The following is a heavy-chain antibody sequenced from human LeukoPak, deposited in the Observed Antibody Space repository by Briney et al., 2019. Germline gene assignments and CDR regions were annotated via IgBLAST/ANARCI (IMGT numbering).Heavy chain of an antibody. CDR3: ARDGGYGSGSSYYNY. Sequence: PSETLSLTCIASGGSISGYYWSWIRQPPGKGLEWIGSIYYSGSTDYNPSLKSRVIISVDTSKNQFSLSLISVTAADTAVYYCARDGGYGSGSSYYNYWGQGTLVTVSS. J-gene: IGHJ4*02. CDR2: IYYSGST. CDR1: GGSISGYY. D-gene: IGHD3-10*01. V-gene: IGHV4-59*01.